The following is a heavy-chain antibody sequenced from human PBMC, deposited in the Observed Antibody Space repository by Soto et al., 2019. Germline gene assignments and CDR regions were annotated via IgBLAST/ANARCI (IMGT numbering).Heavy chain of an antibody. CDR3: ARRQIAAAPKPNWFDP. Sequence: PSETLSLTCTVSGGSISSSSYYWGWIRQPPGKGVEWIGSIYYSGSTYYNPSLKRRVTISVDTSKNQFSLKLSSVTAADTAVYYCARRQIAAAPKPNWFDPWGQGTLVTV. J-gene: IGHJ5*02. V-gene: IGHV4-39*01. D-gene: IGHD6-13*01. CDR2: IYYSGST. CDR1: GGSISSSSYY.